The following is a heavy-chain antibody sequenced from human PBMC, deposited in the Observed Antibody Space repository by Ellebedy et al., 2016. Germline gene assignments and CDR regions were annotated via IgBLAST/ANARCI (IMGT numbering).Heavy chain of an antibody. CDR2: IWYDGSNK. Sequence: GESLKISXAASGFTFSSYGMHWVRQAPGKGLEWVAVIWYDGSNKYYADSVKGRFTISRDNSKNTLYLQMNSLRAEDTAVYYCASGPLTEYYDSSGYYSYYFDYWGQGTLVTVSS. V-gene: IGHV3-33*01. CDR1: GFTFSSYG. CDR3: ASGPLTEYYDSSGYYSYYFDY. D-gene: IGHD3-22*01. J-gene: IGHJ4*02.